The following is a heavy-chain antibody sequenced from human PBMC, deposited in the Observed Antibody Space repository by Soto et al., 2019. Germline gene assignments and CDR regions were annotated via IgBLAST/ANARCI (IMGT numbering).Heavy chain of an antibody. CDR2: IYYSGST. V-gene: IGHV4-30-4*01. D-gene: IGHD3-16*02. J-gene: IGHJ4*02. CDR1: GGSISSGDYY. Sequence: SETLSLTCTVSGGSISSGDYYWSWIRQPPGKGLEWIGYIYYSGSTYYNPSLKSRVTISVDTSKNQFSLKLSSVTAADTAVYYCARDPRMITFGGVIVPYFDYWGQGTLVTVSS. CDR3: ARDPRMITFGGVIVPYFDY.